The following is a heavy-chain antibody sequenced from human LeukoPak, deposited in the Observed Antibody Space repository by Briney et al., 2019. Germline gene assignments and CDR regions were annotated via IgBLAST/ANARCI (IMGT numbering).Heavy chain of an antibody. CDR1: GFTFSSYS. J-gene: IGHJ4*02. Sequence: GGSLRLSCAASGFTFSSYSMNWVRQAPGKGLEWVAVISYDGSNKYYADSVKGRFTISRDNSKNTLYLQMNSLRAEDTAVYYCAKDKKQLARGFDYWGQGTLVTVSS. CDR3: AKDKKQLARGFDY. V-gene: IGHV3-30*18. CDR2: ISYDGSNK. D-gene: IGHD6-13*01.